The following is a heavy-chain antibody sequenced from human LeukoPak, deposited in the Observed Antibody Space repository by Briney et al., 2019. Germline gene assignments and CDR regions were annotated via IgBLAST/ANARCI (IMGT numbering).Heavy chain of an antibody. J-gene: IGHJ4*02. CDR2: MNPNSGNT. Sequence: ASVKVSCKASGYTFTSYDIHWVRQATGQGLEWMGWMNPNSGNTGYAQKFQGRVSMTRDTSISTAYMELSSLTSEDTAVYFCARGPSEYYYDSSGYYSYWGQGTLVTVSS. CDR1: GYTFTSYD. D-gene: IGHD3-22*01. V-gene: IGHV1-8*01. CDR3: ARGPSEYYYDSSGYYSY.